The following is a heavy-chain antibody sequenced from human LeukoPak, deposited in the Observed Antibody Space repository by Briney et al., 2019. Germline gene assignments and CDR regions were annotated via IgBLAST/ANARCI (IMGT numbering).Heavy chain of an antibody. Sequence: ASVKVSCKASGYTFTGYYMHWVRQAPGQGLEWMGWINPNSGGTNYAQKFQGWVTMTRDTSISTAYMELSRLRSDDTAVYYCARGNDCTNGVCYYYFDYWGLGTLVTVSS. V-gene: IGHV1-2*04. CDR2: INPNSGGT. D-gene: IGHD2-8*01. CDR3: ARGNDCTNGVCYYYFDY. CDR1: GYTFTGYY. J-gene: IGHJ4*02.